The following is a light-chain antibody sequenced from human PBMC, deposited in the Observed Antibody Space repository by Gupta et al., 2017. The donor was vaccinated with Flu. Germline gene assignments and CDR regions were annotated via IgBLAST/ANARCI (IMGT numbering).Light chain of an antibody. CDR1: QSITIW. CDR3: QQYHTSPYT. V-gene: IGKV1-5*03. Sequence: PSTLSASVGDRVTITCRASQSITIWLAWYQQKPGKAPNLLISKASNLESGVPSRFSGSGSATDFTLSISSLQPGDFATYYCQQYHTSPYTFGQGTKLEIK. J-gene: IGKJ2*01. CDR2: KAS.